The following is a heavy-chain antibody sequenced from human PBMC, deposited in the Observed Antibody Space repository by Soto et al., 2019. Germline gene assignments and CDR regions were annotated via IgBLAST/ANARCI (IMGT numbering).Heavy chain of an antibody. D-gene: IGHD6-19*01. CDR3: VQTTGWPGFDF. V-gene: IGHV3-53*01. CDR1: GFAVSSKY. J-gene: IGHJ4*02. CDR2: IYGGGTT. Sequence: EVQLVESGGGLIQPGGSLRLSCAASGFAVSSKYMTWVRQAPGKGLEWVSVIYGGGTTYYADSVKGRFTISRDTSKNTLYLQMHSLGAADTAVYYCVQTTGWPGFDFWGQGTLVTVSS.